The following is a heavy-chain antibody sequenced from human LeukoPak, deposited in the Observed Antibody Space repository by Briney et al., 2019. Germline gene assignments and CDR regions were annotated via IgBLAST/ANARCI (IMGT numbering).Heavy chain of an antibody. CDR1: GFTFNKYA. J-gene: IGHJ4*02. Sequence: PGRPLRLSCAASGFTFNKYAIHWVRQAPGKGLEWVTVISYDGSYKDYPDSVKGRFTISRDNSKNTLYLQMNSLRAEGTAIYYCANPPTVTSFHYWGQGTLVTVSS. CDR2: ISYDGSYK. CDR3: ANPPTVTSFHY. D-gene: IGHD4-11*01. V-gene: IGHV3-30*04.